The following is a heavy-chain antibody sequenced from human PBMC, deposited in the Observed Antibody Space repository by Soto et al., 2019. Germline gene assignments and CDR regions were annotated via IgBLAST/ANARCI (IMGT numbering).Heavy chain of an antibody. D-gene: IGHD3-22*01. V-gene: IGHV1-69*13. Sequence: SSVKVSCKASGGTFSSYAISWVRQAPGQGLEWMGAIIPIFGTANYAQKFQGRVTITADESASTAYMELSSLRSEDTAVYYCAREYDSEKSGYYSLDYWGQGPPITV. CDR2: IIPIFGTA. CDR3: AREYDSEKSGYYSLDY. J-gene: IGHJ4*02. CDR1: GGTFSSYA.